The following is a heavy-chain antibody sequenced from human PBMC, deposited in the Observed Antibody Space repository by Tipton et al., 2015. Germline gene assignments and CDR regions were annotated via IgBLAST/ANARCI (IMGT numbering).Heavy chain of an antibody. CDR2: IYYSGST. J-gene: IGHJ5*02. Sequence: TLSLTCTVSGGSISSFYWSWIRQPPGKGLEWIGYIYYSGSTGYNPSLRSRVFISIDTSKNQFSLKLNSVTAADTAVYYCARGSAGYYYDSVGYLSWGQGTLVTVSS. V-gene: IGHV4-59*01. CDR1: GGSISSFY. CDR3: ARGSAGYYYDSVGYLS. D-gene: IGHD3-22*01.